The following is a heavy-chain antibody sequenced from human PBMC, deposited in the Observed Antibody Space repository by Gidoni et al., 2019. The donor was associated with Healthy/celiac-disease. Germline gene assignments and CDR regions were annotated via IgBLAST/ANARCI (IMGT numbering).Heavy chain of an antibody. J-gene: IGHJ6*02. CDR2: IYYSGST. CDR1: GGSISSSSYY. D-gene: IGHD4-4*01. CDR3: ARIPTVTTSYYYYYGMDV. Sequence: QLQLQESGPGLVKPSETLSLTCTVSGGSISSSSYYWGWIRQPPGKGLEWIGSIYYSGSTYYNPSLKSRVTISVDTSKNQFSLKLSSVTAADTAVYYCARIPTVTTSYYYYYGMDVWGQGTTVTVSS. V-gene: IGHV4-39*01.